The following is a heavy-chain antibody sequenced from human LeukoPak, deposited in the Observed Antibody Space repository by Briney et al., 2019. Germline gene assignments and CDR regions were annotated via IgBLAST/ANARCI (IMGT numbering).Heavy chain of an antibody. CDR1: GFTFSSYA. CDR2: IRGSGGRT. V-gene: IGHV3-23*01. CDR3: AKTDAQGSYYYYYYMAV. J-gene: IGHJ6*03. D-gene: IGHD2-2*01. Sequence: GGSLRLSCAASGFTFSSYAMSWVRQAPGKGLEWVSAIRGSGGRTYYADSVKGRFTIAKDNSNNTLYLQMNSLRAEDTAVYYCAKTDAQGSYYYYYYMAVWGKGTTVTVSS.